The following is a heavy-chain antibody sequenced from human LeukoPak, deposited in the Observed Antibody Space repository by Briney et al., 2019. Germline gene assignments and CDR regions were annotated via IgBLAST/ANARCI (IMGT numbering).Heavy chain of an antibody. CDR1: GFTFTSYW. CDR2: IKQDGSEK. J-gene: IGHJ4*02. Sequence: GGSLRHSCAASGFTFTSYWMNWVRQAPGKGLEWVANIKQDGSEKDYVDSVKGRFTISRDNAKKSLYLQMNSLRAEDTAVYYCATVSSFAVAGFFDYWGQGILVTVSS. V-gene: IGHV3-7*01. CDR3: ATVSSFAVAGFFDY. D-gene: IGHD6-19*01.